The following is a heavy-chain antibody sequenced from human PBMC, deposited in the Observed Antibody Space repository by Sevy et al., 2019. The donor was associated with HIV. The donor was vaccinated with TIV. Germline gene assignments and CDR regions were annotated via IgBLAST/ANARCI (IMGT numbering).Heavy chain of an antibody. CDR2: ISGSGGRT. CDR1: GFTFSSYA. CDR3: AKDGADNGVDYYDSSGSDAFDI. Sequence: GGSLRLSCAASGFTFSSYAMSWVRQAPGKGLEWVSAISGSGGRTYYADSVKGRFTISRDNSKNTLYLQMNSLRAEDTAVYYCAKDGADNGVDYYDSSGSDAFDIWGQGTMVTVSS. V-gene: IGHV3-23*01. J-gene: IGHJ3*02. D-gene: IGHD3-22*01.